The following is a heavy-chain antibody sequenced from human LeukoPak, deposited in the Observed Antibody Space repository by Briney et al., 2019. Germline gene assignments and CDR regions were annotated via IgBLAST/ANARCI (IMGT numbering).Heavy chain of an antibody. V-gene: IGHV4-59*11. CDR3: ATQACSSTSCPRSYYYYYYMDV. Sequence: ETLSLTCTLPGGSISSPYWSWIRQPPGEGREWSGHIYYIGSTTYNPSLKSRVSISVDTSKNQFSLKLSSVTAADTAVYYCATQACSSTSCPRSYYYYYYMDVWGKGTTVTVSS. D-gene: IGHD2-2*01. CDR2: IYYIGST. CDR1: GGSISSPY. J-gene: IGHJ6*03.